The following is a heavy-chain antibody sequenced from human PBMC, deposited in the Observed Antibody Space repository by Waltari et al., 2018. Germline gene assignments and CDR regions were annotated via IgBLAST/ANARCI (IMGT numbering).Heavy chain of an antibody. D-gene: IGHD6-19*01. V-gene: IGHV1-69*01. Sequence: QVQLVQSGAEVKKPGASVKVSCKASGGTFRRYAISWVRQAPGQGLEWKGGISPILSPANYGQKFQGKGTITADESTSTAYMELSSLRSEDTAVYYCARGKGIAVAGTVGYFDYWGQGTLVTVSS. CDR2: ISPILSPA. J-gene: IGHJ4*02. CDR1: GGTFRRYA. CDR3: ARGKGIAVAGTVGYFDY.